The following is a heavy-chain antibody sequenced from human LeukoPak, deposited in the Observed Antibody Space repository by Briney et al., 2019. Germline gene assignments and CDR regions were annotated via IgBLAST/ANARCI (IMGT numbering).Heavy chain of an antibody. CDR2: IKPDGSER. D-gene: IGHD3-10*01. CDR3: ARGGVSRSAY. CDR1: GFTFSTYW. V-gene: IGHV3-7*01. J-gene: IGHJ4*02. Sequence: GGSLRLSCAASGFTFSTYWMSWVRQAPGKGLEWVANIKPDGSERYYVDSVKGRFTISRDNAKNSLYLQMNSLRVEDTAVYYCARGGVSRSAYWGQGTLVTVSS.